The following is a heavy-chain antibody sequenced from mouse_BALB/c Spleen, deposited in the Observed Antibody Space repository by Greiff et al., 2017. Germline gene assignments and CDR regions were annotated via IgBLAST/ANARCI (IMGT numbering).Heavy chain of an antibody. J-gene: IGHJ4*01. CDR1: GYSFTSYW. V-gene: IGHV1-87*01. CDR2: IYPGDGDT. D-gene: IGHD2-14*01. Sequence: QVQLQQSGPQLVRPGASVKISCKASGYSFTSYWMHWVKQRPGQGLEWIGAIYPGDGDTRYTQKFKGKATLTADKSSSTAYMQLSSLASEDSAVYYCERSVYYRDAMDYWGQGTSVTVSS. CDR3: ERSVYYRDAMDY.